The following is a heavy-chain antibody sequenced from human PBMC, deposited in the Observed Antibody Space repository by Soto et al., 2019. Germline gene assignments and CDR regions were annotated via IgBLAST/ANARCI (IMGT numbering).Heavy chain of an antibody. CDR3: ARGVPAF. J-gene: IGHJ4*02. V-gene: IGHV4-34*01. Sequence: SETLSLTCAVYGGSFSGYYWSWIRQTEEKGLEWIGDVDHSGSTNYNPSLKSRITISVDTSKNQFSLKLNSVTTADTAVYYCARGVPAFWGQGTLVTVSS. CDR2: VDHSGST. CDR1: GGSFSGYY.